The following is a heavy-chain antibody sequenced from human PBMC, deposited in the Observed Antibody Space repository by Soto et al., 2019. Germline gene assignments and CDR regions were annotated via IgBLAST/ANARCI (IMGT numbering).Heavy chain of an antibody. V-gene: IGHV1-46*03. CDR2: INPSGGST. J-gene: IGHJ5*02. CDR3: ARESIVGNNWFDP. CDR1: GYTFTSYY. Sequence: ASVKVSCKASGYTFTSYYIHCVRQAPGQGLEWMGIINPSGGSTSYAQKFQGRVTMTRDTSTSTVYMELSSLRSEDTAVYYCARESIVGNNWFDPWGQGTLVTVSS. D-gene: IGHD3-16*02.